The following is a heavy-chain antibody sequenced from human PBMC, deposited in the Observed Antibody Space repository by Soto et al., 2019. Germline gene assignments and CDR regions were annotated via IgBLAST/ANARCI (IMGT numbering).Heavy chain of an antibody. Sequence: ASVKVSCKASGYTFTSYYMHWVRQAPGQGLEWMGIINPSGGSTSYAQKFQGRVTMTRDTSTSTVYMELSSLRSEDTAVYYCARDWADKVVVADNYYFDYWGQGVLVTVSS. J-gene: IGHJ4*02. CDR1: GYTFTSYY. CDR3: ARDWADKVVVADNYYFDY. V-gene: IGHV1-46*01. D-gene: IGHD2-15*01. CDR2: INPSGGST.